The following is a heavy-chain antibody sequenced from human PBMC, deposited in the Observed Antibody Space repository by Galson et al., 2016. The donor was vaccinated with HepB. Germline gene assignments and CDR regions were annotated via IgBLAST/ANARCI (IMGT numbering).Heavy chain of an antibody. CDR2: VSFHGSLQ. CDR1: GFSFSSYG. D-gene: IGHD3-22*01. V-gene: IGHV3-30*03. Sequence: SLRLSCAASGFSFSSYGIHWVRQAPGKGLEWVAVVSFHGSLQFHTASVKGRFTVSRDNSKDTVYLQMSSLRAEDTAVYYCAREGYDSRAYYKVTHFEYWGQGTLVTVSP. CDR3: AREGYDSRAYYKVTHFEY. J-gene: IGHJ4*02.